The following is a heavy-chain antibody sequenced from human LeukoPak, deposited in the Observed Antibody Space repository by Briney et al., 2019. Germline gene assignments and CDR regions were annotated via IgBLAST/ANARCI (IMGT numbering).Heavy chain of an antibody. D-gene: IGHD5-24*01. J-gene: IGHJ4*02. V-gene: IGHV3-21*01. CDR1: GFTFSSYS. Sequence: GGSLRLSCAAPGFTFSSYSMNWVRQAPGKGLEWVSSISSSSSYIFYADSVKGRFTISRDNAKNSLYLQMHSLRAEDTAVYYCARDLDGYNYALDYWGQGTLVTVSS. CDR2: ISSSSSYI. CDR3: ARDLDGYNYALDY.